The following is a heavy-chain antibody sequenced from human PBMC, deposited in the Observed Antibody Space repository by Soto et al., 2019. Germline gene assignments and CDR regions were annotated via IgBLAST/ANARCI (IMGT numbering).Heavy chain of an antibody. CDR3: ARVFTDDFWSGYIGYFDL. J-gene: IGHJ2*01. CDR1: GYTFTSYY. D-gene: IGHD3-3*01. CDR2: INPSGGST. Sequence: ASVKVSCKASGYTFTSYYMHWVRQAPGQGLEWMGIINPSGGSTSYAQKFQGRVTMTTDTSTSTVYMELRSLRSDDTAVYYCARVFTDDFWSGYIGYFDLWGRGTLVTVSS. V-gene: IGHV1-46*01.